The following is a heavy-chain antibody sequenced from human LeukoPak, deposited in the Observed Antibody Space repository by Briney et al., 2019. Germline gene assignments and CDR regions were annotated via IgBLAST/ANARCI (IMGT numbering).Heavy chain of an antibody. CDR1: GGSSSSYS. CDR3: ARPGQSSWWVYFNF. J-gene: IGHJ4*02. D-gene: IGHD2-15*01. CDR2: IHTSGSS. Sequence: PSETLSLTCTVSGGSSSSYSWSWIRHPPGRGLEWIGCIHTSGSSDYNPYLKSRVTMSIDTSKNQFSLRLSSVTAADTAVYYCARPGQSSWWVYFNFWGQGTLVTVSS. V-gene: IGHV4-4*09.